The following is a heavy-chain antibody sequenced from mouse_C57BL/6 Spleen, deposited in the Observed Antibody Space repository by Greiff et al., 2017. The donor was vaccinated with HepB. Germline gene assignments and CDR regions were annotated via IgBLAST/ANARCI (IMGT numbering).Heavy chain of an antibody. Sequence: VRLQQSGAELARPGASVKMSCKASGYTFTSYTMHWVKQRPGQGLEWIGYINPSSGYTKYNQKFKDKATLTADKSSSTAYMQLSSLTSEDSAVYYCAIYSNYDYWYFDVWGTGTTVTVSS. CDR1: GYTFTSYT. V-gene: IGHV1-4*01. CDR2: INPSSGYT. D-gene: IGHD2-5*01. J-gene: IGHJ1*03. CDR3: AIYSNYDYWYFDV.